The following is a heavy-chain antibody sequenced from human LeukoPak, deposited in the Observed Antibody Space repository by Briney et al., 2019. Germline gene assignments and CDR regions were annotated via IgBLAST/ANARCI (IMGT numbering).Heavy chain of an antibody. CDR3: ARVSRFSYYMAV. CDR2: IIPIFGTA. CDR1: GGTFSSYA. D-gene: IGHD3-3*01. J-gene: IGHJ6*03. V-gene: IGHV1-69*05. Sequence: SVKVSCKASGGTFSSYAISRVRQAPGQGLEWMGRIIPIFGTANYAQKFQGRVTITTDESTSTAYMELSSLRSEDTAVYYCARVSRFSYYMAVWGKGTTVTVSS.